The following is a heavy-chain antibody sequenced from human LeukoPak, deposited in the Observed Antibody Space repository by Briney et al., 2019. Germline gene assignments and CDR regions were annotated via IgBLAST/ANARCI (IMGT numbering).Heavy chain of an antibody. D-gene: IGHD4-17*01. J-gene: IGHJ4*02. Sequence: SATLSLTCTVSGGSISSGGYYWSWIRQHPGKGLEWIGYIYYSGSTYYNPSLKSRVTISVDTSKNQFSLKLSSVTAADTAVYYCARLIHDYGDYADYWGQGTLVTVSS. V-gene: IGHV4-39*01. CDR3: ARLIHDYGDYADY. CDR2: IYYSGST. CDR1: GGSISSGGYY.